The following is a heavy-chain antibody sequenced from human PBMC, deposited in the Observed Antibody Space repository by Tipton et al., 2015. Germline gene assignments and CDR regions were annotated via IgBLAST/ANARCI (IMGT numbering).Heavy chain of an antibody. CDR3: ARARGRHGGLFDS. V-gene: IGHV4-59*01. D-gene: IGHD4-23*01. J-gene: IGHJ4*02. CDR1: SDSISKYS. Sequence: TLSLTCSVSSDSISKYSCSWIRQPPGKELEWIGYIQYSGSTNYNPSLKSRVTISVDTSKTQFSLKMSSVTASDTAVYYCARARGRHGGLFDSWGQGTLVTVSS. CDR2: IQYSGST.